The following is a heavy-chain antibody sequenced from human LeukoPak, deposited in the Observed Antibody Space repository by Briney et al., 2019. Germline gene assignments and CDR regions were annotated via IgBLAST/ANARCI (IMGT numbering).Heavy chain of an antibody. CDR2: VSSNGGST. CDR1: GFTFSSYA. J-gene: IGHJ4*02. D-gene: IGHD1-1*01. V-gene: IGHV3-64*01. Sequence: PGGSLRLSCAASGFTFSSYAMHWVRQAPGKGLEYVSAVSSNGGSTYYANSVKGRFTISRDNSKNTLYLQMGSLRAEDMAVYYCATLQTWVPTAPTLDYWDQGTLVTVSS. CDR3: ATLQTWVPTAPTLDY.